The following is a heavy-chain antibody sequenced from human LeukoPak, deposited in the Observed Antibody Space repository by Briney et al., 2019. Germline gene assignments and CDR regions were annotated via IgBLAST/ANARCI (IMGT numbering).Heavy chain of an antibody. CDR1: GYSFTCYW. CDR2: IDPSDSYT. J-gene: IGHJ4*02. CDR3: ARHESGSYSPYYFDY. D-gene: IGHD1-26*01. V-gene: IGHV5-10-1*01. Sequence: GESLKISCTGSGYSFTCYWISWVRQMPGKGLEWMGRIDPSDSYTNYSPSFQGHVTISADKSISTAYLQWSSLKASNTAMYYCARHESGSYSPYYFDYWGQGTLVTVSS.